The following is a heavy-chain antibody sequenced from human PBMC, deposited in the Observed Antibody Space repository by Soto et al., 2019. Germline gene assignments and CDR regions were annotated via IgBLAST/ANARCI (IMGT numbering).Heavy chain of an antibody. J-gene: IGHJ6*04. CDR2: IIPLLGIG. V-gene: IGHV1-69*08. D-gene: IGHD3-16*01. Sequence: QVQLVQSVPEVKKSGSSVKVSCKVSGGNLSSETLSWLRQAPGQGLVWMGRIIPLLGIGNYAQKFQGRVTITEDISTNTGYMELISLTSQDMAIYYCAREEGYYIMGTFTVYETDVWGNGPTVTVYS. CDR3: AREEGYYIMGTFTVYETDV. CDR1: GGNLSSET.